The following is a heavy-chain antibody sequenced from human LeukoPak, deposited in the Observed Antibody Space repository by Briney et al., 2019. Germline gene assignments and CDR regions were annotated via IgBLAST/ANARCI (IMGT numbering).Heavy chain of an antibody. V-gene: IGHV3-48*01. Sequence: GGSLRLSCAASGFSFSNYWMSWVRQAPGKGLEWVSYISSSSSTIYYADSVKGRFTISRDNAKNSLYLQMDSLRAEDTAVYYCARETYSSSYYWGQGTLVTVSS. J-gene: IGHJ4*02. CDR2: ISSSSSTI. CDR1: GFSFSNYW. D-gene: IGHD6-6*01. CDR3: ARETYSSSYY.